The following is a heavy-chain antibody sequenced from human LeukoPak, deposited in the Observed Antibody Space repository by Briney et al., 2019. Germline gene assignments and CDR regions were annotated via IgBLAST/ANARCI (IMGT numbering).Heavy chain of an antibody. CDR2: ISYDGSNK. CDR1: GFTFSSYA. V-gene: IGHV3-30-3*02. Sequence: GGSLRLSCAASGFTFSSYAMHWVRQAPGKGLEWVAVISYDGSNKYYADSVKGRFTISRDNSKNTLYLQMNSLRAEDTAVYYCAKTSYSGSRGGFDYWGQGTLVTVSS. J-gene: IGHJ4*02. CDR3: AKTSYSGSRGGFDY. D-gene: IGHD1-26*01.